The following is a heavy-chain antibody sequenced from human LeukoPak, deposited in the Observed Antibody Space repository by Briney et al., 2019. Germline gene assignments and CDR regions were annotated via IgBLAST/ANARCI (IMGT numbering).Heavy chain of an antibody. V-gene: IGHV4-59*01. Sequence: SETLSLTCTVSGGSISSFYWSWIRQPPGKGLEWIGYIYYTGSTNYNPSLKSRVTISVDTSKNQFSLKLSSVTAADTAVYYCARTTEGYCRGRSCYSYYYYMDVWGKGTTVTVSS. D-gene: IGHD2-15*01. CDR1: GGSISSFY. CDR3: ARTTEGYCRGRSCYSYYYYMDV. J-gene: IGHJ6*03. CDR2: IYYTGST.